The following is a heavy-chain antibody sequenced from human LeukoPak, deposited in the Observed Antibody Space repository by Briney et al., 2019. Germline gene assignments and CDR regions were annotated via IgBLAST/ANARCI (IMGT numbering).Heavy chain of an antibody. CDR1: GFTFSTYD. CDR2: ITSTSSYI. CDR3: ARGANWFDP. Sequence: GGSLRLSCAASGFTFSTYDMNWVRQAPGKGLEWVSSITSTSSYIYYADSVKGRLTISRDNAKNSLYLQMNSLRAEDTAVYYCARGANWFDPWGQGTLVTVSS. J-gene: IGHJ5*02. V-gene: IGHV3-21*01.